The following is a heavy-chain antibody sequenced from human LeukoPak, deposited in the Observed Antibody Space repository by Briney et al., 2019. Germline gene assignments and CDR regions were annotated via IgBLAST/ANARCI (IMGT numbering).Heavy chain of an antibody. CDR1: GFTFSSYG. V-gene: IGHV3-33*01. CDR2: IWYDGSNK. J-gene: IGHJ4*02. CDR3: ARAGMGATYFDY. D-gene: IGHD1-26*01. Sequence: PGGSLRLSCAASGFTFSSYGMHWVRQAPGKGLEWVAVIWYDGSNKYYADSVKGRFTISRDNSKNTLYLQMNSLRAEDTAVYYCARAGMGATYFDYWGQGTLVTVSS.